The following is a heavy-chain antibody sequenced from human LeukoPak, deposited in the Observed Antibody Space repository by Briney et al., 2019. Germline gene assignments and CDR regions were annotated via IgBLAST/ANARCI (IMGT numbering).Heavy chain of an antibody. CDR3: ARGRHCSSTSCLVEY. V-gene: IGHV3-33*01. Sequence: GRSLRLSCAASGFTFSSYGMHWVRQAPGKGPEWVAVIWYDGSNKYYADSVKGRFTISRDNSKNTLYLQMNSLRAEDTAVYYCARGRHCSSTSCLVEYWGQGTLVTVSS. J-gene: IGHJ4*02. CDR2: IWYDGSNK. D-gene: IGHD2-2*01. CDR1: GFTFSSYG.